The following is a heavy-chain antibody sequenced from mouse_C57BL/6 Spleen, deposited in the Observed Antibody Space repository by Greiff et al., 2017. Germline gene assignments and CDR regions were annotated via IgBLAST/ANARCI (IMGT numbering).Heavy chain of an antibody. Sequence: QVQLQQSGAELVRPGTSVKVSCKASGYAFTNYLIEWVKQRPGQGLEWIGVINPGRGGTNYNEKFKGKATLTADQSSSTAYMQLSSLTSEDSAVYFCARCYYYGRGNYFDYWGQGTTLTVSS. CDR1: GYAFTNYL. D-gene: IGHD1-1*01. CDR2: INPGRGGT. J-gene: IGHJ2*01. V-gene: IGHV1-54*01. CDR3: ARCYYYGRGNYFDY.